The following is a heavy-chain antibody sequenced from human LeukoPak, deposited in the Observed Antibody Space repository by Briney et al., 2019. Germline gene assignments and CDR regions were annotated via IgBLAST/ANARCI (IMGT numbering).Heavy chain of an antibody. CDR1: GGSISSGDYY. D-gene: IGHD2-2*01. CDR3: AREARGQLLYWFDP. Sequence: PSETLSLTCTVSGGSISSGDYYWSWIRQPPGKGLEWIGYIYYSGSTYYSPSLKSRVTISVDTSKNQFSLKLSSVTAADTAVYYCAREARGQLLYWFDPWGQGTLVTVSS. J-gene: IGHJ5*02. CDR2: IYYSGST. V-gene: IGHV4-30-4*08.